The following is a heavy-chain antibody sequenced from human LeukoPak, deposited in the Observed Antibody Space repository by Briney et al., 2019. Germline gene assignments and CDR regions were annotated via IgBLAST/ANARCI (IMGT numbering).Heavy chain of an antibody. CDR2: IYPGDSDT. V-gene: IGHV5-51*01. CDR1: GYRFTSYW. J-gene: IGHJ4*02. D-gene: IGHD3-9*01. CDR3: ARGTDILTGYYEDYFDY. Sequence: GESLKISCKGSGYRFTSYWIGWVRQMPGKGLEWMGIIYPGDSDTRYSPSFQGQVTISADKSISTAYLQWSSLEASDTAMYYCARGTDILTGYYEDYFDYWGQGTLVTVSS.